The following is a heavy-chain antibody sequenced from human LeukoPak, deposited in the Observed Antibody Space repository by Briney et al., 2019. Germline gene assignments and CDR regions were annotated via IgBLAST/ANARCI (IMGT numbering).Heavy chain of an antibody. CDR3: ARAPTKGLPLTAYDSSGYYSLHFDY. V-gene: IGHV3-11*01. D-gene: IGHD3-22*01. Sequence: GGSLRLSCAASGFTFSDYYMSWIRQAPGKGLEWVSYISSSGSTIYYADSVKGRFTISRDNAKNSLYLQMNSLRAEDTAVYYCARAPTKGLPLTAYDSSGYYSLHFDYWGQGTLVTVSS. CDR2: ISSSGSTI. J-gene: IGHJ4*02. CDR1: GFTFSDYY.